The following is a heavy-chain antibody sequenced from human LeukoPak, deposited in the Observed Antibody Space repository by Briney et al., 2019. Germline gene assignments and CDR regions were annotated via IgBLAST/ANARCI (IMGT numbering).Heavy chain of an antibody. D-gene: IGHD3-10*01. CDR3: AKVGAGNQYGSGDFDL. J-gene: IGHJ4*02. CDR1: GFSFSSHS. V-gene: IGHV3-21*06. CDR2: ISRSSTSI. Sequence: PGGSLRLSCASSGFSFSSHSMNWVRQAPGKGLEWVSAISRSSTSIKYADSVKGRFTISRDDAKSSVYLEMNSLRADDTAVYYCAKVGAGNQYGSGDFDLWGQGSLVTVSS.